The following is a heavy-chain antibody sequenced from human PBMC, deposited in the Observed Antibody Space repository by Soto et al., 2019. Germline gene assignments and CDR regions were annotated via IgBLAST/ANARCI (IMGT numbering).Heavy chain of an antibody. Sequence: QVQLVQSGAEVKKPGASVKVSCKASGYTFTSYGISWVRQAPGQGLEWMGWISAYNGNTNYAQKLQGRVTMTTDTSTSTGYMELRSLRSDDTAVYYCAREPDGLESSGYIDYFDYWGQGTLVTVSS. V-gene: IGHV1-18*04. J-gene: IGHJ4*02. CDR2: ISAYNGNT. D-gene: IGHD3-22*01. CDR3: AREPDGLESSGYIDYFDY. CDR1: GYTFTSYG.